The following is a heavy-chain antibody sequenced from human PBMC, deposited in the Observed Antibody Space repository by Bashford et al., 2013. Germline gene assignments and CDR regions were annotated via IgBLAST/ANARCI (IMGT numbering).Heavy chain of an antibody. V-gene: IGHV4-34*01. CDR1: GGSFSGYY. CDR2: IYYSGST. Sequence: SETLSLTCAVYGGSFSGYYWSWIRQPPGKGLEWIGSIYYSGSTYYNPSLTSRVTISVDMSKNQFSLKLSSVTAADTALYYCARAADCSSTSCLTGFFDYWGQGTLVTVSS. CDR3: ARAADCSSTSCLTGFFDY. D-gene: IGHD2-2*01. J-gene: IGHJ4*02.